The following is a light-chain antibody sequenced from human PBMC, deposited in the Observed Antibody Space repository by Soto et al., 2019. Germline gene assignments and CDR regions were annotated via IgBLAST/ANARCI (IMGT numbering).Light chain of an antibody. V-gene: IGKV3-15*01. Sequence: EIVMTQSPATLSVSPGERVTLSCRARQSVSTNLAWYQQKPGQAPRLLIYGASTRATGIPARFSGSGSGTEFTLTISSLQSEDSAVYYCQQYNNWPPMYTFGQGTKLEIK. J-gene: IGKJ2*01. CDR1: QSVSTN. CDR2: GAS. CDR3: QQYNNWPPMYT.